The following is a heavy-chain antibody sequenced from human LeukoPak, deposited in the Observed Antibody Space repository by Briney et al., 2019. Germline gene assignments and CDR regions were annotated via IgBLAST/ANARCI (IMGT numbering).Heavy chain of an antibody. V-gene: IGHV3-74*01. CDR3: AGHAGSGNFYNYF. Sequence: GSLRLSCAASGFTFSTYWMHWVRQAPGKGLVWVSRINGDGSNINYADFVRGRFTISRDNAKNTLYLQINSLRAEDTAVYYCAGHAGSGNFYNYFWGQGTLVTVSS. J-gene: IGHJ4*02. CDR2: INGDGSNI. CDR1: GFTFSTYW. D-gene: IGHD3-10*01.